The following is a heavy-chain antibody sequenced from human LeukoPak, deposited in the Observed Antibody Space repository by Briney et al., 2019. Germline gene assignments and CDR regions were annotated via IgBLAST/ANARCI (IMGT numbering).Heavy chain of an antibody. V-gene: IGHV4-59*08. D-gene: IGHD3-16*01. CDR3: ARRWGSGYWYFDL. J-gene: IGHJ2*01. CDR1: GDSISIYY. CDR2: IYNSGTT. Sequence: PSETLSLTCTVSGDSISIYYWSWIRQPPGKGLEWIGYIYNSGTTDYNPSLKNRVTISLDTSKNQFSLKLSSVTAADTAVYYCARRWGSGYWYFDLWGRGTLVTVSS.